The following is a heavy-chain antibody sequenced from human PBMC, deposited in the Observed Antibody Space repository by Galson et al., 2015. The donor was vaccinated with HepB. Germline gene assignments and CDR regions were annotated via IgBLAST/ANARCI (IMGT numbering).Heavy chain of an antibody. Sequence: SLRLSCAASGFSFSDYGMHWVRQTPGKGLEWVAVFSRDERKKKKDEKKTDYPDFAKGRFTISRDNSMNTLYLEMSSLRLEDTGIYYCARSQMDDGSTWYRAFDIWGQGTEVAVSS. V-gene: IGHV3-30*03. CDR3: ARSQMDDGSTWYRAFDI. D-gene: IGHD6-13*01. CDR1: GFSFSDYG. CDR2: FSRDERKKKKDEKKT. J-gene: IGHJ3*02.